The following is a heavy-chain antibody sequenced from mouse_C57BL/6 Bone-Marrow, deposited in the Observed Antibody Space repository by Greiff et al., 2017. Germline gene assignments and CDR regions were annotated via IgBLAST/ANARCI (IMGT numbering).Heavy chain of an antibody. CDR3: ARSYYYGGSYLYNYAMDY. Sequence: EVKLMESGGGLVQPGGSLSLSCAASGFTFTDYYMSWVRQPPGKALEWLGFIRNKANGYTTEYSASVKGRFTISRDNSQSILYLQMNALRAEDSATYYWARSYYYGGSYLYNYAMDYWGQGTSVTVSS. J-gene: IGHJ4*01. V-gene: IGHV7-3*01. CDR2: IRNKANGYTT. D-gene: IGHD1-1*01. CDR1: GFTFTDYY.